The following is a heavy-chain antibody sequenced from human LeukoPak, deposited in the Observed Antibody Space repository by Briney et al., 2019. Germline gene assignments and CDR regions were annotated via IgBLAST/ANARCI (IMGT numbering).Heavy chain of an antibody. V-gene: IGHV3-30*04. CDR2: ISYDGSDK. Sequence: GGSLRLSCAASGFTFSSYAMHWVRQAPGKGLEWVAVISYDGSDKYYADSVKGRFTISRDNSKNTLYLQMNSLRAEDTAVYYCARDKSLYGTLDYWGQGTLVTVSS. CDR1: GFTFSSYA. CDR3: ARDKSLYGTLDY. J-gene: IGHJ4*02. D-gene: IGHD3-16*02.